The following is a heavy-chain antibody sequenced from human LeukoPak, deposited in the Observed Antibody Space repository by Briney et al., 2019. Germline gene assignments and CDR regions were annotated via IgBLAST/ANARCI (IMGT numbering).Heavy chain of an antibody. D-gene: IGHD3-10*01. CDR3: AKDFFVGFYGSGTFDY. CDR1: GFTFSSSG. CDR2: INSDGDNI. Sequence: GGSLRHSCEASGFTFSSSGRHWVRQAPGKGLEWLSFINSDGDNISYTKSVKGRFTISRDNSKNTLFLVLNSLRADDSALYYCAKDFFVGFYGSGTFDYWGPGTLVTVSS. J-gene: IGHJ4*02. V-gene: IGHV3-30*02.